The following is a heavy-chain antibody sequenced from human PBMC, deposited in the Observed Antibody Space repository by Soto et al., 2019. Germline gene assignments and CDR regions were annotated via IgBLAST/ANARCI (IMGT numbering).Heavy chain of an antibody. CDR2: IIPIFGTA. V-gene: IGHV1-69*13. CDR1: GGTFSSYA. Sequence: GASVKVSCKASGGTFSSYAISWVRQAPGQGLEWMGGIIPIFGTANYAQKLQGRVTITADESTSTAYMELSSLRSEDTAVYYCARGTGGFRAWGMDVWGQGTTVTVSS. D-gene: IGHD3-3*01. J-gene: IGHJ6*02. CDR3: ARGTGGFRAWGMDV.